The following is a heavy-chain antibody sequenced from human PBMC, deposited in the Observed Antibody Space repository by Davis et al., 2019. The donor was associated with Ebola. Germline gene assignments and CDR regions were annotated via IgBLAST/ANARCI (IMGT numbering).Heavy chain of an antibody. Sequence: ASVQVSCNASAYTFSGYYMHWVRQAPGQGLEWMGWINPNSGGTKYAQKFQGWVTMTRDTSISTAYMELSRLRSDDTAVYYCARGSRSSWYEWFDPWGQGTLVTVSS. J-gene: IGHJ5*02. D-gene: IGHD6-13*01. CDR1: AYTFSGYY. CDR3: ARGSRSSWYEWFDP. V-gene: IGHV1-2*04. CDR2: INPNSGGT.